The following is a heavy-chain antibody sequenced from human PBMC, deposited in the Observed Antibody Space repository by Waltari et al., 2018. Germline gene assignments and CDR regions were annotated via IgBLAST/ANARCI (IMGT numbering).Heavy chain of an antibody. CDR3: ARATCSHGGCSMYYFYYYMDV. CDR2: VYHSGST. V-gene: IGHV4-38-2*01. J-gene: IGHJ6*03. Sequence: QVQLQESGPGLVKSSETLSLACGVSGDPISSVFYWVWIRQPPGKGPEWIGSVYHSGSTFYNPSLKSRVTMSVDTSKKHFSLSLSSVTAADTAVYYCARATCSHGGCSMYYFYYYMDVWGKGTTVTVSS. CDR1: GDPISSVFY. D-gene: IGHD2-15*01.